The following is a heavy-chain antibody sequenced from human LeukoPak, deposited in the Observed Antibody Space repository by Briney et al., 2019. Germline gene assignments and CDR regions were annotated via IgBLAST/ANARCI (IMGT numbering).Heavy chain of an antibody. J-gene: IGHJ4*02. CDR1: GFTFSSYS. Sequence: PGGSLRLSCAASGFTFSSYSMNWGRQAPGKGLEWVSSISSISYIYYADSVKGRFTISRDTAKNSLYLQMNSLRAEDTAVYYCARDQYGDYALDYWGQGTLVTVSS. CDR3: ARDQYGDYALDY. V-gene: IGHV3-21*01. CDR2: ISSISYI. D-gene: IGHD4-17*01.